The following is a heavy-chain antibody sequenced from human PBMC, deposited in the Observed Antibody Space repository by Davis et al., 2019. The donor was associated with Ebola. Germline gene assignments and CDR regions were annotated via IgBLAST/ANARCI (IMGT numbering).Heavy chain of an antibody. J-gene: IGHJ4*02. CDR2: VSLSGRDT. CDR1: GFPFSAYA. D-gene: IGHD6-6*01. CDR3: AQGSSPDN. V-gene: IGHV3-23*01. Sequence: PGGSLRLSCAASGFPFSAYAMSWVRQPPGEGLQWVSTVSLSGRDTYYIDSVMGRFTVSRDNSKNTVFLQMNSLRAEDTAHYYCAQGSSPDNWGPGTLVTVSS.